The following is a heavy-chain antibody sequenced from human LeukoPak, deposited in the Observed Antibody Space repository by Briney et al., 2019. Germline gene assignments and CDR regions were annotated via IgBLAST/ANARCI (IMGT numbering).Heavy chain of an antibody. CDR1: GGSFSGYY. Sequence: SETLSLTCAVYGGSFSGYYWSWIRQSPGKGLEWIGEINHSGSTNYNPSLKSRVTISVDTSKNQFSLKLSSVTAADTAVYYCARGRRGSSSLGAPIDYWGQGTLVTVSS. CDR2: INHSGST. V-gene: IGHV4-34*01. D-gene: IGHD6-13*01. J-gene: IGHJ4*02. CDR3: ARGRRGSSSLGAPIDY.